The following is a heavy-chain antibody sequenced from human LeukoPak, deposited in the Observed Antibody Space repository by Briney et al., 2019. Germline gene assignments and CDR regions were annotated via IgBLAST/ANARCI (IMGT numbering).Heavy chain of an antibody. CDR2: LSGSGVNT. D-gene: IGHD3-10*01. Sequence: PGGSLRLSCAASGFTYSSYAMSWLRQAPGKGLEWVSTLSGSGVNTYYADSVKGRFTISRDNSKNTLYLQMNSLRAEDTAVYYCAKDYFSGNWGQGTLVTVSS. V-gene: IGHV3-23*01. CDR3: AKDYFSGN. CDR1: GFTYSSYA. J-gene: IGHJ4*02.